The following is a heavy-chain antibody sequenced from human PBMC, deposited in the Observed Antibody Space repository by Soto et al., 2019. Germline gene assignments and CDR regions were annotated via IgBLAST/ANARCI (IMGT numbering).Heavy chain of an antibody. Sequence: PGGSLRLSCAASGFTFSSYAMSWVRQAPGKGLEWVSAISGSSGNTYYADSVKGRFTISRDNSKNTLYLQMNSLRAEDTAVYYCAKAPSTFSLTYYFDYWGQGTLVTVSS. V-gene: IGHV3-23*01. CDR1: GFTFSSYA. CDR3: AKAPSTFSLTYYFDY. CDR2: ISGSSGNT. J-gene: IGHJ4*02.